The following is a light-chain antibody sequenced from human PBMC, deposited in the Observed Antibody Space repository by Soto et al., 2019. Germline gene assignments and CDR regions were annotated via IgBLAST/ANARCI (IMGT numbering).Light chain of an antibody. CDR3: QKCKVAPFT. J-gene: IGKJ4*01. CDR1: QDIGNF. V-gene: IGKV1-27*01. CDR2: AAS. Sequence: ILMTQSPSYLSAFVGDRVTITCRASQDIGNFLAWYQQKPGKVPKLLIYAASTLQSGVPSRFSGSGSGTDFTLTISSLQPEDVATYYCQKCKVAPFTFGGGTKVEIK.